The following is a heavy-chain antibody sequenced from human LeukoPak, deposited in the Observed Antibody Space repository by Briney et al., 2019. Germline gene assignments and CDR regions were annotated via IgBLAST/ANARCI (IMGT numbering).Heavy chain of an antibody. CDR1: GYTFTGYY. D-gene: IGHD1-26*01. CDR3: ARDLKFGGSYYYFDY. J-gene: IGHJ4*02. Sequence: ASVKDSCKASGYTFTGYYMHWVRQAPGQGLEWMGWINPNSGGTNYAQKFQGRVTMTRDTSISTAYMELSRLRSDDTAVYYCARDLKFGGSYYYFDYWGQGTLVTVSS. V-gene: IGHV1-2*02. CDR2: INPNSGGT.